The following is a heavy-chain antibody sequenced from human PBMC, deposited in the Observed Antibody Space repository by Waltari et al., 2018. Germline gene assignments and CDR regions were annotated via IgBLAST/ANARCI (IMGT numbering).Heavy chain of an antibody. D-gene: IGHD2-15*01. CDR2: IYHSGST. CDR3: ARGRQFVYFDY. J-gene: IGHJ4*02. V-gene: IGHV4-38-2*01. Sequence: QVQLQESGPGLVKPSETLSLTCAVSGYSISSGYYWGWIRQPPGKGLEWIGSIYHSGSTYYNSSLKSRVTISLDTSKNQFSLKLSSVTAADTAVYHCARGRQFVYFDYCGQGTLVTVSS. CDR1: GYSISSGYY.